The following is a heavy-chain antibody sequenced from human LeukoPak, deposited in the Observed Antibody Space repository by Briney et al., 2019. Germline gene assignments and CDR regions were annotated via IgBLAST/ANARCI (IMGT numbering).Heavy chain of an antibody. D-gene: IGHD5-18*01. CDR2: ISSSGSTI. CDR3: ARALDT. J-gene: IGHJ4*02. CDR1: GFTFSSYE. V-gene: IGHV3-48*03. Sequence: GGSLRLSCAASGFTFSSYEMNGVRQAAGKGLEWVSYISSSGSTIYYADSVKARYTTSKDNAQNSLYLQMNSLRAEDTAVYYCARALDTRGQGTLVTVSS.